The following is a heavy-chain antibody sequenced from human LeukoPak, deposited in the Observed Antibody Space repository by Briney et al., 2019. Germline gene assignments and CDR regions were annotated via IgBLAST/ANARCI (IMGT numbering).Heavy chain of an antibody. CDR3: AKDQWSFSLGSPYY. V-gene: IGHV3-30*18. D-gene: IGHD3-10*01. Sequence: GGSLRLSCAASGFTFSSYAMHWVRQAPGKGLELVALISYDGRNKYYADSVKGRFTISRDNSKNTLYLQMNSVRAEDTAVYYCAKDQWSFSLGSPYYWGQGTLVTVSS. CDR1: GFTFSSYA. CDR2: ISYDGRNK. J-gene: IGHJ4*02.